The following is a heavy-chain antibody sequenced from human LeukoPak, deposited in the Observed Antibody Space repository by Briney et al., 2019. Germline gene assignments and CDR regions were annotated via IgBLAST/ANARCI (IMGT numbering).Heavy chain of an antibody. CDR1: GFTFSSYA. J-gene: IGHJ4*02. V-gene: IGHV3-23*01. CDR2: ISGSGGST. CDR3: AKTRYGSGSHAPDY. D-gene: IGHD3-10*01. Sequence: AGGSLRLSCAASGFTFSSYAMSWVRQAPGKGLEWVSAISGSGGSTYYADSVKGRFTISRDNSKNTLYLQMNSLRAEDTAVYYCAKTRYGSGSHAPDYWGQGTLVTVSS.